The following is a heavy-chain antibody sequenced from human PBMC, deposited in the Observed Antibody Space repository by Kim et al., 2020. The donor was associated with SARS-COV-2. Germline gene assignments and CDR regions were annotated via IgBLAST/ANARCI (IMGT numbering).Heavy chain of an antibody. Sequence: SETLSLTCTVSGYSISSGYYWGWIRQPPGKGLEWIGSIYHSGSTYYNPSLKSRVTISVDTSKNQFSLKLSSVTAADTAVYYCARDLIAVAGHFDYWGQGT. CDR1: GYSISSGYY. V-gene: IGHV4-38-2*02. J-gene: IGHJ4*02. CDR3: ARDLIAVAGHFDY. CDR2: IYHSGST. D-gene: IGHD6-19*01.